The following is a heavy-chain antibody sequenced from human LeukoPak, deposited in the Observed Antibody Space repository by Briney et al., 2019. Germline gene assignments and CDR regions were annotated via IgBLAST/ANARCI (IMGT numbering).Heavy chain of an antibody. CDR1: GFTFRSYW. J-gene: IGHJ6*02. V-gene: IGHV3-7*01. Sequence: GGSLRLSCAASGFTFRSYWMIWVRQAPGKGLEWVANIKQDGTEKYYVDSVKGRFTISRDNAKTSLYLQMNSLRAEDTAVYYCIRAMDVWGQGTTVTVSS. CDR3: IRAMDV. CDR2: IKQDGTEK.